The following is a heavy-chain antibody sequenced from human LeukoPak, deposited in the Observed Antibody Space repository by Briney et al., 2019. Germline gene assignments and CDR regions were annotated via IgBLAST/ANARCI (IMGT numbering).Heavy chain of an antibody. CDR1: GFTFSSYG. CDR3: AKDVDDYSNYIDAFDI. CDR2: IRYDGSNK. Sequence: GRSLRLSCAASGFTFSSYGMHWVRQAPGKGLEWVAFIRYDGSNKYYADSVKGRFTISRDNSKNTLYLQMNSLRAEDTAVYYCAKDVDDYSNYIDAFDIWGQGTMVTVSS. V-gene: IGHV3-30*02. J-gene: IGHJ3*02. D-gene: IGHD4-11*01.